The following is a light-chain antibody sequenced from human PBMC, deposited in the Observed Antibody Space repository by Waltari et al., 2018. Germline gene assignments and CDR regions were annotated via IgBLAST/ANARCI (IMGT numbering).Light chain of an antibody. CDR2: DVS. Sequence: QSALTQPASVSGSPGQSIAISCTGTYSDVGGYNYVSWYQQHPGKSPKLMIYDVSNRPSGVSNRFSGSKSGNTASLTISGLQAEDEAHYYCSSFSSGSTLVVFGGGTKLTVL. J-gene: IGLJ2*01. CDR1: YSDVGGYNY. CDR3: SSFSSGSTLVV. V-gene: IGLV2-14*03.